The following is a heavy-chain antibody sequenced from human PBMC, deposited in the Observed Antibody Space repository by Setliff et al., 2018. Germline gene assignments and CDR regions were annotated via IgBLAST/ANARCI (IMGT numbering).Heavy chain of an antibody. CDR3: AKVLAIFGVVTDIGFYFDY. CDR2: ISGVRGST. D-gene: IGHD3-3*01. Sequence: GGSLRLSCAASGFSFSTYAMTWVRQAPGKGLEWVSVISGVRGSTYYADSVKGRFTISRDNSKSTLYLQMNSLRAEDTAIYYCAKVLAIFGVVTDIGFYFDYWGQGSLVTVSS. V-gene: IGHV3-23*01. CDR1: GFSFSTYA. J-gene: IGHJ4*02.